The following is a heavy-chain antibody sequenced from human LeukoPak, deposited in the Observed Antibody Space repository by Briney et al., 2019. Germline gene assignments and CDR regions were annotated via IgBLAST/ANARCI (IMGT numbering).Heavy chain of an antibody. Sequence: GGSLRLSCAASGFTFSSYAMSWVRQAPGKGLEWVSAISGSGGSTYYADSVKGRFTISRDNSKNTLYLQMNSLRAEDTAVYYCAKALVVPAAIDFDAFDIWGQGTMVTLSS. CDR1: GFTFSSYA. J-gene: IGHJ3*02. V-gene: IGHV3-23*01. CDR3: AKALVVPAAIDFDAFDI. CDR2: ISGSGGST. D-gene: IGHD2-2*01.